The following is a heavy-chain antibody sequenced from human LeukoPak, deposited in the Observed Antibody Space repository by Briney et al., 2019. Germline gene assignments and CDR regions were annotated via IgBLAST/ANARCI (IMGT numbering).Heavy chain of an antibody. D-gene: IGHD3-22*01. J-gene: IGHJ4*02. CDR2: IIPIFGTA. CDR1: A. Sequence: AISWVRQAPGQGLEWMGRIIPIFGTANYAQKFQGRVTITTDESTSTAYMELSSLRSEDTAVYYCARAPYYYDSSGYYKLGFFDYWGQGTLVTVSS. V-gene: IGHV1-69*05. CDR3: ARAPYYYDSSGYYKLGFFDY.